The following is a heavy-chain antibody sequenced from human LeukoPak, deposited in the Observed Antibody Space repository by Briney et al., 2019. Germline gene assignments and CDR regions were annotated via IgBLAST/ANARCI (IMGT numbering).Heavy chain of an antibody. CDR2: SNDSGST. V-gene: IGHV4-34*01. J-gene: IGHJ4*02. CDR1: GEAISGYY. Sequence: PSETLSLTFAGNGEAISGYYWSWIRQPPGRGLEWIGESNDSGSTNYTPSLKSRVTISLDTSKNQFSLRLRSVTAADTAVYYCARGKDDYDFWSGYPHWGQGTLVTVSS. CDR3: ARGKDDYDFWSGYPH. D-gene: IGHD3-3*01.